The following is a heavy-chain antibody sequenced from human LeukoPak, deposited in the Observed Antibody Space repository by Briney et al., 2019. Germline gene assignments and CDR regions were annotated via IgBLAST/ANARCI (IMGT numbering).Heavy chain of an antibody. J-gene: IGHJ4*02. V-gene: IGHV1-18*01. CDR1: GYTFTSYG. Sequence: ASVTVSCKASGYTFTSYGISWVRQAPGQGLEWMGWISAYNGNTNYAQKLQGRVTMTTDTSTSTAYMELRSLRSDDTAVYYCARPAHYDFWSGYYLDYWGQGTLVTVSS. CDR2: ISAYNGNT. CDR3: ARPAHYDFWSGYYLDY. D-gene: IGHD3-3*01.